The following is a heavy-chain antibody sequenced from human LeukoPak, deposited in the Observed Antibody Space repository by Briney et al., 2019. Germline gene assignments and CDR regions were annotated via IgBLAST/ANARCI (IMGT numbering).Heavy chain of an antibody. CDR1: GGSISSGGYY. D-gene: IGHD2-2*01. V-gene: IGHV4-31*03. J-gene: IGHJ6*02. CDR2: IYYSGST. CDR3: ARSGLGYCSSTSCLYYYGMDV. Sequence: SETLSLTCTVSGGSISSGGYYWSWIRQHPGKGLEWIGYIYYSGSTYYNPSLKSRVTISVDTSKNQFSLKLSSVTAADTTVYYCARSGLGYCSSTSCLYYYGMDVWGQGTTVTVSS.